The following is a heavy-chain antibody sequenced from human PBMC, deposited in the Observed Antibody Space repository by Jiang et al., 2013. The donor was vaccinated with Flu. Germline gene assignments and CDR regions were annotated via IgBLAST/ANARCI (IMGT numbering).Heavy chain of an antibody. CDR1: GYTFTRYY. D-gene: IGHD2-21*02. J-gene: IGHJ4*02. V-gene: IGHV1-46*01. Sequence: QSGSELKKPGASVKVSCKASGYTFTRYYMNWVRQAPGQGLEWMGIINPSGGGTNYAQKFQGRVTMTRDTSTNTVYMELSSLTSEDTAFYYCARSDSCGGDCYFLDYWGQGTLVTVSS. CDR2: INPSGGGT. CDR3: ARSDSCGGDCYFLDY.